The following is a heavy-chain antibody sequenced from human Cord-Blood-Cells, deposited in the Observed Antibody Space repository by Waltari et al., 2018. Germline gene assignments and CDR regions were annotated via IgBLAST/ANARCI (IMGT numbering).Heavy chain of an antibody. CDR1: GYTFTGYY. V-gene: IGHV1-2*02. D-gene: IGHD6-13*01. CDR2: INPNSGGT. J-gene: IGHJ4*02. CDR3: ARTPGSSWFNYFDY. Sequence: QVQLVQSGAEVKKPGASVKVSCKASGYTFTGYYMHWVRQAPGQGLEWMGWINPNSGGTNDAQKFQGRVTMTRDTSISTAYMELSRLRSDDTAVYYCARTPGSSWFNYFDYWGQGTLVTVSS.